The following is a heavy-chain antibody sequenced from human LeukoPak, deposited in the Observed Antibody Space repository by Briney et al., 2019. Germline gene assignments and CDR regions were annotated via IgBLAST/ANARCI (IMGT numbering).Heavy chain of an antibody. CDR2: NNHSGST. CDR1: GGSFSGYY. V-gene: IGHV4-34*01. J-gene: IGHJ4*02. Sequence: SETLSLTCAVYGGSFSGYYWSWIRQPPGKGLEWIGENNHSGSTNYNPSLKSRVTISVDTSKNQFSLKLSSVTAADTAVYYCARGSSGYYSLYYFDYWGQGTLVTVSS. CDR3: ARGSSGYYSLYYFDY. D-gene: IGHD3-22*01.